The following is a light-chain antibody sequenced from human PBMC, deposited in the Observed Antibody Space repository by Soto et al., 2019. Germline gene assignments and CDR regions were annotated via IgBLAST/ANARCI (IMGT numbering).Light chain of an antibody. J-gene: IGLJ1*01. CDR2: EVS. V-gene: IGLV2-14*01. CDR3: RSYTKTINLIV. CDR1: SSDVGNYKY. Sequence: QSALTQPASVSGSPGQSITISCTGTSSDVGNYKYVSWYQQHPGKAPRVMIYEVSNRPSGVSNRFSGSKSGNTASLNISGLHAPDEADYHSRSYTKTINLIVFGTGTKVTVL.